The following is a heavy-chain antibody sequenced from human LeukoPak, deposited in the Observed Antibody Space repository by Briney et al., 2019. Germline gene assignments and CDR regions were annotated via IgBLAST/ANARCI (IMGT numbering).Heavy chain of an antibody. J-gene: IGHJ4*02. CDR3: ARAHSSSWHY. Sequence: PGGSLRLSCVASGFTFSSHWMHWVRQAPGKGLEWVANIKQDGSEKYYVDSVKGRFTISRDNAKNSLYLQMNSLRAEDTAVYYCARAHSSSWHYWGQGTLVTVSS. V-gene: IGHV3-7*01. CDR1: GFTFSSHW. D-gene: IGHD6-13*01. CDR2: IKQDGSEK.